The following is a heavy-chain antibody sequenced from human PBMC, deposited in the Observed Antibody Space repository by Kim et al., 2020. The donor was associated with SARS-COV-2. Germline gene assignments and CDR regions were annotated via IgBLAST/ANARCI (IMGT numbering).Heavy chain of an antibody. CDR2: IYYSGST. V-gene: IGHV4-59*13. J-gene: IGHJ4*02. CDR3: ARVRGYYDILTGYYLTSGGGDFDY. CDR1: GGSISSYY. Sequence: SETLSLTCTVSGGSISSYYWSWIRQPPGKGLEWIGYIYYSGSTNYNPSLKSRVTISVDTSKNQFSLKLSSVTAADTAVYYCARVRGYYDILTGYYLTSGGGDFDYWGQGTLVTVSS. D-gene: IGHD3-9*01.